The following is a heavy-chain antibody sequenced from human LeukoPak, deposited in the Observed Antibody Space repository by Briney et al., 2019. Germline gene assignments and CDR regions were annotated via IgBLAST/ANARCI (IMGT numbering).Heavy chain of an antibody. V-gene: IGHV4-34*01. D-gene: IGHD3-3*01. CDR1: GGSFSGYY. Sequence: SETLSLTCAVYGGSFSGYYWSWIRQPPAKGLEWIGEINHSGSTNYNPSLKSRVNISVDTSKNQLSLKLSSVTAADTAVYYCARGQGQTYYDFWSGYWGHYYYYYMDVWGKGTTVTVSS. CDR2: INHSGST. J-gene: IGHJ6*03. CDR3: ARGQGQTYYDFWSGYWGHYYYYYMDV.